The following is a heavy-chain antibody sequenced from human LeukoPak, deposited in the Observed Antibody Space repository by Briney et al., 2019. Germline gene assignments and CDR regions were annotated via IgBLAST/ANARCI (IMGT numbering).Heavy chain of an antibody. V-gene: IGHV4-34*01. D-gene: IGHD3-10*01. CDR1: GGSFSGYY. CDR2: INHSGST. CDR3: PRDVGFGAGSTFDC. J-gene: IGHJ4*02. Sequence: SETLSLTCAVYGGSFSGYYRSWIRHPPGKGLEWIGEINHSGSTNYNPSLKSRVTISVDTSKNQFSLKRSAVTAADTAVYYGPRDVGFGAGSTFDCWGQGTLVTVSS.